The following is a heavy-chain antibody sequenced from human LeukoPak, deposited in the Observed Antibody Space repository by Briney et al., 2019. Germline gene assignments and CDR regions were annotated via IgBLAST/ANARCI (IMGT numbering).Heavy chain of an antibody. J-gene: IGHJ6*03. D-gene: IGHD6-13*01. Sequence: ASVKVSCKASGYTFTGHYMHWVRQAPGQGLEWMGWINPNSGGTNYAQKFQGRVTMTRDTSISTAYMELSSLRSEDTAVYYCATGVTAAGRRLFLDYYYYYYMDVWGKGTTVTVSS. CDR3: ATGVTAAGRRLFLDYYYYYYMDV. CDR1: GYTFTGHY. V-gene: IGHV1-2*02. CDR2: INPNSGGT.